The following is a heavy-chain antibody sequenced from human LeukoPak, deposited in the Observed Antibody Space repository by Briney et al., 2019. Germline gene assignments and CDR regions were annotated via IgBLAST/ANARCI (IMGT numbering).Heavy chain of an antibody. D-gene: IGHD6-19*01. Sequence: GGSLRLSCAASGFTFSSYSMNWVRQAPGKGLEWVSSISSSSSSYIYYADSVKGRFTISRDNAKNSLYLQMNSLRAEDTAVYYCARVGYSSGWVTGEVHYYYGMDVWGQGTTVTVSS. CDR2: ISSSSSSYI. CDR1: GFTFSSYS. J-gene: IGHJ6*02. V-gene: IGHV3-21*01. CDR3: ARVGYSSGWVTGEVHYYYGMDV.